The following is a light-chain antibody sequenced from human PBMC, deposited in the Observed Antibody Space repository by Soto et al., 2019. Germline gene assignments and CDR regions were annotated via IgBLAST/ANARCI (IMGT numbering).Light chain of an antibody. CDR3: QQYFPSPLN. J-gene: IGKJ4*01. CDR2: GVS. Sequence: EGVLTQSPGTLSLSPGERATLSCRASQTVSSSFLAWYQQKPGQAPRLLIYGVSSRATGIPDRFSGTGSGTDFTLTISRLEPEDFAVYYCQQYFPSPLNFGGGTKVEIK. V-gene: IGKV3-20*01. CDR1: QTVSSSF.